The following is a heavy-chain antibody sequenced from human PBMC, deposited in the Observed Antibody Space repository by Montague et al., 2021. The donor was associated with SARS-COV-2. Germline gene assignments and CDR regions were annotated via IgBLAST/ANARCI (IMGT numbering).Heavy chain of an antibody. CDR3: ARLLRSCTNGVCRTYHYYAMDV. CDR2: IYYSGST. D-gene: IGHD2-8*01. Sequence: SETLSLTCSVSGGSISGYYWSWLRQPPGKGLEWIGDIYYSGSTKYNPSLKSRVTISVDRSKNQFSLNLNSVTAADTAVYFCARLLRSCTNGVCRTYHYYAMDVWGQGSTATVSS. J-gene: IGHJ6*02. V-gene: IGHV4-59*01. CDR1: GGSISGYY.